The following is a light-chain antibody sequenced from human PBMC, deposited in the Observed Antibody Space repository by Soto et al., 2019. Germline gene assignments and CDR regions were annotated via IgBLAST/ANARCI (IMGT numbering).Light chain of an antibody. J-gene: IGKJ1*01. CDR2: RAS. CDR3: QQYDSSPVT. CDR1: KSVSRNS. Sequence: EILLTQSPGTLSLSPGARATLACGASKSVSRNSLAWYRQKPGKAPKLLIFRASSRDSGVPARFSGSGSGTEFTLTISTLQSEDFAIYYCQQYDSSPVTFGQGTKVDIK. V-gene: IGKV3-20*01.